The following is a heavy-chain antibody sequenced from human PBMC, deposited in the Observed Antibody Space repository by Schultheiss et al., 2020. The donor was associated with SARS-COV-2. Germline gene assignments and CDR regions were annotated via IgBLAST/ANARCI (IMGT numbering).Heavy chain of an antibody. V-gene: IGHV1-8*02. CDR3: ARAVVAAAGHD. Sequence: ASVKVSCKASGGTFSSYDINWVRQATGQGLEWMGWMNPNSGNTGYAQKFQGRVTMTRNTSISTAYMELSSLRSEDTAVYYCARAVVAAAGHDWGQGTLVTVSS. J-gene: IGHJ4*02. D-gene: IGHD6-13*01. CDR1: GGTFSSYD. CDR2: MNPNSGNT.